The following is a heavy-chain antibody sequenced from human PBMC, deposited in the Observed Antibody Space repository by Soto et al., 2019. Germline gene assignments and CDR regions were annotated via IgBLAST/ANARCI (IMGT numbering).Heavy chain of an antibody. D-gene: IGHD2-15*01. V-gene: IGHV3-23*01. J-gene: IGHJ4*02. CDR3: AKDLRRGVVAATGVGY. CDR2: ISGSGGST. CDR1: GFTFSSYA. Sequence: EVQLLESGGGLVQPGGSLRLSCAASGFTFSSYAMSWVRQAPGKGLEWVSAISGSGGSTYYADSVKGRFTISRDNSKNTLYLQMNSLRAEDTAVYYCAKDLRRGVVAATGVGYWGQGTLVTVSS.